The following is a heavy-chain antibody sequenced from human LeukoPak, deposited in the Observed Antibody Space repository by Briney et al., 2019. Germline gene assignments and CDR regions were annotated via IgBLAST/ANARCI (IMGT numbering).Heavy chain of an antibody. CDR3: ARFIAAPYYFDY. CDR1: GFTCSDYS. Sequence: PGGSLRLSCVASGFTCSDYSMNWVRQAPGKGLEWVSYISSSGFTLNYADSVKGRFTISRDNAKNSLYLQMNSLRAEDTAVYYCARFIAAPYYFDYWGRGTLVTVSS. V-gene: IGHV3-48*01. CDR2: ISSSGFTL. J-gene: IGHJ4*02. D-gene: IGHD6-13*01.